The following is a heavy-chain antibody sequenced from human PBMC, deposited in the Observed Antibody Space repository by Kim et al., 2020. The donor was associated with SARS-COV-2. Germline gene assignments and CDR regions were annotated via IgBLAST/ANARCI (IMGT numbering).Heavy chain of an antibody. J-gene: IGHJ2*01. Sequence: GGSLRLSCAASGFTFSSYAMSWVRQAPGKGLEWVSAISGSGGSTYYADSVKGRFTISRDNSKNTLYLQMNSLRAEDTAVYYCAKDGTYYDILTGYYSDWYFDLWGRGTLVTVSS. CDR2: ISGSGGST. CDR3: AKDGTYYDILTGYYSDWYFDL. D-gene: IGHD3-9*01. CDR1: GFTFSSYA. V-gene: IGHV3-23*01.